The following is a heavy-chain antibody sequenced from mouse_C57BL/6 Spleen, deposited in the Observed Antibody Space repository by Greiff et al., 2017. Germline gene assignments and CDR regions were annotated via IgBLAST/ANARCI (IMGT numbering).Heavy chain of an antibody. V-gene: IGHV1-80*01. CDR1: GYAFSSYW. CDR3: ARGTTVAPFDY. Sequence: VQLQQSGAELVKPGASVKISCKASGYAFSSYWMNWVKQRPGKGLEWIGQIYPGDGDTNYNGKFKGKATLTADKSSSTAYMQLSSLTSEDSAVYFCARGTTVAPFDYWGQGTTRTVSS. D-gene: IGHD1-1*01. CDR2: IYPGDGDT. J-gene: IGHJ2*01.